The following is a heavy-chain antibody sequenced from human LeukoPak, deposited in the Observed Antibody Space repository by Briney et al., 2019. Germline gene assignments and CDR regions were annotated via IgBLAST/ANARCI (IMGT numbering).Heavy chain of an antibody. CDR1: GYTFTSYG. V-gene: IGHV1-18*04. D-gene: IGHD3-10*01. Sequence: ASVRVSCKASGYTFTSYGISWVRQAPGQGLEWMGWISAYNGNTNYAQTLQGRVTITTDTSTSTAYMELRSLRSDDTAVYYCARDKLWFGELGNDYWGQGTLVTVSS. CDR3: ARDKLWFGELGNDY. J-gene: IGHJ4*02. CDR2: ISAYNGNT.